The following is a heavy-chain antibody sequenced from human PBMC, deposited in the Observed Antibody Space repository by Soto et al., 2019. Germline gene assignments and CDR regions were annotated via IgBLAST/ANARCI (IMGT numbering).Heavy chain of an antibody. V-gene: IGHV4-59*01. CDR3: ARSEMAINRFYYGMDV. Sequence: QVQLQESGPGLVKPSETLSLTCTVSRGSISSYYWSWIRQPPGKGLEWIGFIYFTGSTYSNPSLKSRVTISVDTPNNQFSLILSSVTAADTAVYYCARSEMAINRFYYGMDVWGQGTTVTVSS. D-gene: IGHD2-21*01. CDR1: RGSISSYY. J-gene: IGHJ6*02. CDR2: IYFTGST.